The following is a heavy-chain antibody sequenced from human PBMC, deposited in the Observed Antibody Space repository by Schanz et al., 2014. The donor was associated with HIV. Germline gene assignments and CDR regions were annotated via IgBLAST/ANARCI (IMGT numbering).Heavy chain of an antibody. V-gene: IGHV3-11*04. Sequence: QVQLVESGGGLVKPGGSLRLSCAASGFSFSDTYMTWIRQAPGKGLEWVSYISGSDGTIYYADSVKGRFTISRDNAKNSLSLQMNSLRAEDTAVYYCARSPSYGMDVWGQGTTVTVSS. CDR2: ISGSDGTI. CDR1: GFSFSDTY. CDR3: ARSPSYGMDV. J-gene: IGHJ6*02.